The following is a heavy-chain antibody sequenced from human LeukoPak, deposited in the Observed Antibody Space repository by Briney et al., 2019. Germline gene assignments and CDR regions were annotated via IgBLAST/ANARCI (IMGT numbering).Heavy chain of an antibody. D-gene: IGHD3-3*01. CDR1: GGSISSSSYY. CDR2: IYYSGNT. J-gene: IGHJ4*02. Sequence: KTSETLSFTCTVSGGSISSSSYYWGWIRQPPGKGLEWIGSIYYSGNTYYNPSLKSRVTISVDTSKNQFSLKLSSVTAADTAVYYCARHFYDFWSGYYTSFDYWGQGTLVTVSS. V-gene: IGHV4-39*01. CDR3: ARHFYDFWSGYYTSFDY.